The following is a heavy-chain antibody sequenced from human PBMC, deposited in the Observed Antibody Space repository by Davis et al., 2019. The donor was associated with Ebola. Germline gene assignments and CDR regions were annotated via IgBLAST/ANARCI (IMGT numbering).Heavy chain of an antibody. CDR3: AKEADSGGFRFDY. D-gene: IGHD5-12*01. CDR1: GFIFDSYE. V-gene: IGHV3-48*03. Sequence: GGSLRLSCAASGFIFDSYEMIWVRQAPGKGLEWVSYISDRGLTKYYSDSVKGRFTIPRDNAENSLYLEMNSLRAEDTAIYYGAKEADSGGFRFDYWGRGILVTVSS. J-gene: IGHJ4*02. CDR2: ISDRGLTK.